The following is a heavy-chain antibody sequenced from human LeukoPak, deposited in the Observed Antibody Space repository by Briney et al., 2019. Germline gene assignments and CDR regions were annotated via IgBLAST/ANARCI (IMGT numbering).Heavy chain of an antibody. CDR1: GGSFSGYY. CDR2: INHSGST. D-gene: IGHD3-22*01. J-gene: IGHJ4*02. CDR3: ARHHETYYYDSSLFDY. Sequence: SSETLSLTCAVYGGSFSGYYWSWIRQPPGKGLEWIGEINHSGSTNYNPSLKSRVTISVDTSKNQFSLKLSSVTAADTAVYYCARHHETYYYDSSLFDYWGQGTLVTVSS. V-gene: IGHV4-34*01.